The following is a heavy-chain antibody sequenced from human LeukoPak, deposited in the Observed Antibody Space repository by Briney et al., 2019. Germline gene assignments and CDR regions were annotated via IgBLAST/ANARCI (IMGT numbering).Heavy chain of an antibody. CDR1: GGSISSYY. V-gene: IGHV4-59*08. CDR2: IYYSGST. D-gene: IGHD3-22*01. J-gene: IGHJ4*02. CDR3: ARVPGDSSGYFDY. Sequence: PSETLSLTCTVSGGSISSYYWSWIRQPPGKGLEWIGYIYYSGSTNYNPPLKSRVTISVDTSKNQFSLKLSSVTAADTAVYYCARVPGDSSGYFDYWGQGTLVTVSS.